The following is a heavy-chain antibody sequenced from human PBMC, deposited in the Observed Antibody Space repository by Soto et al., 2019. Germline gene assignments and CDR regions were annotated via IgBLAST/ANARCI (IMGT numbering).Heavy chain of an antibody. CDR1: GYIFNKYG. D-gene: IGHD2-21*01. V-gene: IGHV1-18*01. J-gene: IGHJ3*01. CDR3: ARGRGVVIPAGTPDAFDV. CDR2: ISAFNGYT. Sequence: GASVKVSCTASGYIFNKYGFNWVRQAPGQGLEWMGRISAFNGYTNFAQKFQGRVTLTTDTSTNTAYMELSSLRSDDTAIYYCARGRGVVIPAGTPDAFDVWGQGTMVTVSS.